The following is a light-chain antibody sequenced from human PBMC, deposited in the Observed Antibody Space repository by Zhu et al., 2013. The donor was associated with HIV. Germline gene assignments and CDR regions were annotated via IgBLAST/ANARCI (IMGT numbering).Light chain of an antibody. CDR3: QQYDSLPVS. CDR2: GAS. CDR1: QNVGRNY. V-gene: IGKV3-20*01. J-gene: IGKJ2*03. Sequence: DIVLTQSPGTLSLSPGERATLSCRASQNVGRNYLAWFQQKPGQAPRLLVYGASSRATGIPDRFSGSGSGTDFTLAISRLEPEDFAVYYCQQYDSLPVSFGQGTKLEIK.